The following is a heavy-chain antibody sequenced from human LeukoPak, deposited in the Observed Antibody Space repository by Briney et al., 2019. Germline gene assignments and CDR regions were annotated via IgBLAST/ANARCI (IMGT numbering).Heavy chain of an antibody. V-gene: IGHV1-18*01. D-gene: IGHD3-22*01. CDR2: ISAYNGNT. CDR1: GYTFTSYG. CDR3: ATVYFTMIVVAPRIDAFDI. J-gene: IGHJ3*02. Sequence: ASVKVSCKASGYTFTSYGISWVRQAPGQGLEWMGRISAYNGNTNYAQKLQGRVTMTTDTSTSTAYMELRSLRSDDTAVYYCATVYFTMIVVAPRIDAFDIWGQGTMVTVSS.